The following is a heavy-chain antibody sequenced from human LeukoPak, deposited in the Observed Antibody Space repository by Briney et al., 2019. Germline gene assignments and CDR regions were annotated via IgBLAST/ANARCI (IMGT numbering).Heavy chain of an antibody. V-gene: IGHV1-2*02. D-gene: IGHD6-19*01. Sequence: ASVKVSCKASGYTFTGYYMHWVRQAPGQGLEWMGWINPNSGGTNYAQKFQGRVTMTRDTSISTAYMELSRLRSDDTAVYYCALSIIAVAGMGSFDYWGQGTLVTVSS. CDR1: GYTFTGYY. CDR3: ALSIIAVAGMGSFDY. J-gene: IGHJ4*02. CDR2: INPNSGGT.